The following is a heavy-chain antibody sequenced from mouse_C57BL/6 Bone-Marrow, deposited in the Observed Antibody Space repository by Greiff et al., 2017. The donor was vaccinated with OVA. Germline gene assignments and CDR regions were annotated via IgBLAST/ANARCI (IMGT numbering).Heavy chain of an antibody. J-gene: IGHJ2*01. CDR3: ARSKTYCYPYFDY. CDR2: INPNNGGT. V-gene: IGHV1-26*01. CDR1: GYTFTDYY. D-gene: IGHD1-1*01. Sequence: VQLQQSGPELVKPGASVKISCKASGYTFTDYYMNWVKQSHGKSLEWIGDINPNNGGTSYNQKFKGKATLTVDKSSSTAYMELRSLTSEDSAVYYCARSKTYCYPYFDYWGQGTTLTVSS.